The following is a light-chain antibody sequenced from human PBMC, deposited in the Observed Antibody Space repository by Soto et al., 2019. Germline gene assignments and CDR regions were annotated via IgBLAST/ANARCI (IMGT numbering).Light chain of an antibody. Sequence: QSVLTQPASVSGSPGQSITIFCTGTSSDIGIYNFVSWYQQHPGKAPKLMTYNVYSRPPGVSSRFSGSKSGNTASLTISWLQAEDEADYYCNSYTSASTYVFGTGTKVTV. CDR2: NVY. J-gene: IGLJ1*01. V-gene: IGLV2-14*03. CDR3: NSYTSASTYV. CDR1: SSDIGIYNF.